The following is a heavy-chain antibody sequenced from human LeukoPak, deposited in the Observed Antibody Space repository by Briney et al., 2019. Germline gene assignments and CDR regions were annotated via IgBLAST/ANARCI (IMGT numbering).Heavy chain of an antibody. CDR3: ATAHIASWATFDY. CDR1: GGSISSYY. Sequence: SETLSLTCTVSGGSISSYYWSWIRQPPGKGLEWIGYIYYSGSTNYNPSLKGRVTISVDTSKNQFSLKLSSVTAADTAVYYCATAHIASWATFDYWGQGTLVTVSS. V-gene: IGHV4-59*01. CDR2: IYYSGST. J-gene: IGHJ4*02. D-gene: IGHD1-26*01.